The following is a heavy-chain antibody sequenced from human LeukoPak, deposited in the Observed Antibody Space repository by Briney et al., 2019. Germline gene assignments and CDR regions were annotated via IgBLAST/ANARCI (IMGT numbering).Heavy chain of an antibody. CDR1: GFTFSSYE. V-gene: IGHV3-48*03. J-gene: IGHJ4*02. Sequence: GGSLRLSCAASGFTFSSYEMNWVRVATGRGLEWVSYISTSGSTIYYADSAKGRFTISRDNAKNSLYLQMNSLRAGDTAVYYCAREATLWNAPYYFDYWGQGTLVTVSS. CDR2: ISTSGSTI. CDR3: AREATLWNAPYYFDY. D-gene: IGHD1-1*01.